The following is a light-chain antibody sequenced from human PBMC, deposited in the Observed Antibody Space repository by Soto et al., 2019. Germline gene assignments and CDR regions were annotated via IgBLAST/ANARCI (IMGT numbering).Light chain of an antibody. CDR1: QSVSSSY. J-gene: IGKJ2*01. CDR3: QQHNS. CDR2: GAS. V-gene: IGKV3-20*01. Sequence: EIVLTQSPGTLSLSPGERATLSCRASQSVSSSYLAWYQQKPGQAPRLLIYGASSRATGTPDRFSGSGSGTDFTLTISRLQPDDFATYYCQQHNSFGQGTKLEIK.